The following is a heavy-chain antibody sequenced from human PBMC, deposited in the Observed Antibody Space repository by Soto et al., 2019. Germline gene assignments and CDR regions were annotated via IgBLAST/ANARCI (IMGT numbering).Heavy chain of an antibody. CDR1: GLTFNTYN. CDR2: ISTSGTYV. J-gene: IGHJ2*01. CDR3: ARGNYGSGSNQYWYFDL. Sequence: GGSLRLSCAASGLTFNTYNMNWVRQAPGKGLEWVSSISTSGTYVHYGDSVKGRFTISRDNAKNSLYLQMNSLRTEDTAVYYCARGNYGSGSNQYWYFDLWGRGTLVTVSS. D-gene: IGHD3-10*01. V-gene: IGHV3-21*01.